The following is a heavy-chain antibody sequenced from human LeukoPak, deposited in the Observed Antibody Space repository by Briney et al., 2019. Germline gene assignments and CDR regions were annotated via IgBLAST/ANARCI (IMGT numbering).Heavy chain of an antibody. J-gene: IGHJ4*02. CDR1: GSTFSTYA. CDR3: AKALEQETVIALDS. V-gene: IGHV3-23*01. CDR2: ISGSGGST. D-gene: IGHD6-13*01. Sequence: GGSLRLSCAASGSTFSTYAMSWVRQAPGKGLEWVSAISGSGGSTYYADSVKGRFTISRDNSKNTLYLQMNSLRAEDTSIYFCAKALEQETVIALDSWGQGTLVTVSS.